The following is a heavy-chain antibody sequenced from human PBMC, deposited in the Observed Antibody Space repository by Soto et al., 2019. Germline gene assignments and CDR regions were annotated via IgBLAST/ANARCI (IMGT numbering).Heavy chain of an antibody. CDR2: IIPILGIA. CDR3: ARGVSGSGSYYNGNWFDP. J-gene: IGHJ5*02. V-gene: IGHV1-69*02. Sequence: QVQLVQSGAEVKKPGSSVKVSCKASGDTFSSYTISWVRQAPGQGLEWMGRIIPILGIANYAQKFQGRVTITADKSTSTAYMELSSLRSEDTAVYYCARGVSGSGSYYNGNWFDPWGQGTLVTVSS. D-gene: IGHD3-10*01. CDR1: GDTFSSYT.